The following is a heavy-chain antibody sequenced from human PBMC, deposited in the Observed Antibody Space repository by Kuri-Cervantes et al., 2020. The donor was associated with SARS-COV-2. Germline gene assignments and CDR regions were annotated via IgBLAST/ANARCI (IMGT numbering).Heavy chain of an antibody. D-gene: IGHD2-21*01. CDR1: GGTFSSYA. Sequence: ASVKVSCKASGGTFSSYAISWVRQAPGQGLEWMGWIDPSSGGTNSAQNFQGRVTMTRDTSISTAYMELRRLRPDDTAVYYCARDEGKGGHCLGHWGQGTLVTVSS. CDR2: IDPSSGGT. V-gene: IGHV1-2*02. CDR3: ARDEGKGGHCLGH. J-gene: IGHJ4*02.